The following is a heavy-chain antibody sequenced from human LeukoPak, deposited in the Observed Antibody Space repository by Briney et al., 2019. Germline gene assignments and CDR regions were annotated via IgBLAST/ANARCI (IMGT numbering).Heavy chain of an antibody. Sequence: GESLQISCQGSGHTFTSYWIGRVRQMPGKGLEWMGIIYPGDSETRYSPSFQGQVTISADKSISTAYLQWSSLKASDTAMYYCATGYGVNWLDPWGQGTLVTVSS. D-gene: IGHD5-18*01. CDR1: GHTFTSYW. V-gene: IGHV5-51*01. J-gene: IGHJ5*02. CDR2: IYPGDSET. CDR3: ATGYGVNWLDP.